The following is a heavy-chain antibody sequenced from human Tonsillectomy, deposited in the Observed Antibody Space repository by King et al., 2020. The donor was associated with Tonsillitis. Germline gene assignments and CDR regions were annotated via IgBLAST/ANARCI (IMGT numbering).Heavy chain of an antibody. D-gene: IGHD6-19*01. J-gene: IGHJ4*02. V-gene: IGHV3-23*04. CDR2: ISGSGGST. Sequence: VQLVESGGGLVQPGGSLRLSCAASGFTFSSYAMSWVRQAPGKGLEWVSAISGSGGSTYYADSVKGRFTISRDNSKNTLYLQMNSLRAKDTAVYYCAKDFPQAGWYFDSFDYWGQGTLVTVSS. CDR3: AKDFPQAGWYFDSFDY. CDR1: GFTFSSYA.